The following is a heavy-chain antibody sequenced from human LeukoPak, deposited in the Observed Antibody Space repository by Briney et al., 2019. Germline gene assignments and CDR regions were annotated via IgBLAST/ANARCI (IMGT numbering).Heavy chain of an antibody. V-gene: IGHV6-1*01. CDR2: TYYRSRLYN. CDR1: GDTDSNKSAS. J-gene: IGHJ4*02. D-gene: IGHD1-1*01. CDR3: ARLQRGLYSFDY. Sequence: SQTLSLTCAISGDTDSNKSASCNWIRQSPSRGLEWLGRTYYRSRLYNDYAASVQSRIILNPDTSKNQFSLQLNSVTPEDTAVYYCARLQRGLYSFDYWGQGTLVTVSS.